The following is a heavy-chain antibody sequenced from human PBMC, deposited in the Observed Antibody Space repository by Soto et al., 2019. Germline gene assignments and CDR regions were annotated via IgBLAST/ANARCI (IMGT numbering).Heavy chain of an antibody. CDR2: ISSSSHYI. CDR1: GFRVSGST. CDR3: AIELGEVSAL. J-gene: IGHJ4*02. V-gene: IGHV3-21*01. Sequence: GGSLRLSCVASGFRVSGSTMNWVRQAPGKGLNWGASISSSSHYIYCADSLKGRFTISGDNAKNSLFLQMISLRAEDTAVYYCAIELGEVSALWGQGALVTVSS. D-gene: IGHD3-10*01.